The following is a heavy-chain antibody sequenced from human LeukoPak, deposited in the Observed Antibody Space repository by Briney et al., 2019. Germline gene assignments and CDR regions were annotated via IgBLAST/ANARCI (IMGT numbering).Heavy chain of an antibody. CDR2: ISGSGGST. CDR3: AKHQEGRRIHSSGYYRC. D-gene: IGHD3-22*01. V-gene: IGHV3-23*01. Sequence: GGSLRLSCAASGFTFSSYAKSWVRQAPGKGREWVSAISGSGGSTYYADSVKGRFTISRDNSKDTLYLQMNSLRAEDTAVYYCAKHQEGRRIHSSGYYRCWGQGTLVTVSS. CDR1: GFTFSSYA. J-gene: IGHJ4*02.